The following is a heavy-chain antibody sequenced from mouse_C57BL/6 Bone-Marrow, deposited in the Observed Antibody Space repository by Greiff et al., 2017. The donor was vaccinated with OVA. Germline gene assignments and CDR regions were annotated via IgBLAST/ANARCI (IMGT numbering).Heavy chain of an antibody. CDR2: IDPETGGT. J-gene: IGHJ4*01. CDR1: GYTFTDYE. V-gene: IGHV1-15*01. D-gene: IGHD2-5*01. Sequence: QVQLQQSGAELVRPGASVTLSCKASGYTFTDYEMHWVKQTPVHGLEWIGAIDPETGGTAYNQKFKGKAILTADKSYSTAYMELRSLTSEDSAVYDWTRGYSNYYAMDYWGQGTSVTGSS. CDR3: TRGYSNYYAMDY.